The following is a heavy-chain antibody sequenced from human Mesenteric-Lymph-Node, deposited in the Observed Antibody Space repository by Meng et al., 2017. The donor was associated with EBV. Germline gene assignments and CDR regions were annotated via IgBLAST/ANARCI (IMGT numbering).Heavy chain of an antibody. CDR3: ARSRRYGGLDYWYFDL. J-gene: IGHJ2*01. CDR1: GGSFSNDC. V-gene: IGHV4-34*01. Sequence: HQGGTGLWNPSKALSLTCAASGGSFSNDCLSWIRQHQGRGLEWIREYNHSGSTGYNPSLKSRVTISVDTSKTQFSVRLTSVTAADTAVYYCARSRRYGGLDYWYFDLWGRGTLVTVSS. CDR2: YNHSGST. D-gene: IGHD4-23*01.